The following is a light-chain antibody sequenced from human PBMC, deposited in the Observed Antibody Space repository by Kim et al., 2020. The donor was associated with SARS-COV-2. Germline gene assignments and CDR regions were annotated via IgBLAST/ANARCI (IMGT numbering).Light chain of an antibody. CDR3: CSYAGSYTNYV. CDR1: SRDVGGYNY. J-gene: IGLJ1*01. V-gene: IGLV2-11*01. Sequence: AVAISCDRTSRDVGGYNYVSWYQQHPGKAPKLMIYDVSKRPSGVPDRFSGSKSGNTASLTISGLQAEDEADYYCCSYAGSYTNYVFGTGTKVTVL. CDR2: DVS.